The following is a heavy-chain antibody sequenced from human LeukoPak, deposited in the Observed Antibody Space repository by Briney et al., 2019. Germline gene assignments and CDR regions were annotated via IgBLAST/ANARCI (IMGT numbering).Heavy chain of an antibody. Sequence: SETLSLTCTVSGGSISRYYWSWIRQPAGKGLEWIGRIYPRGSTNDNPSLKTRVTMSVDTSKNQFSLKLTSVTAADTAVYCCARGRYRSADICSGGDAFDIWGQGTMVSVSS. D-gene: IGHD3-16*02. CDR2: IYPRGST. CDR3: ARGRYRSADICSGGDAFDI. V-gene: IGHV4-4*07. J-gene: IGHJ3*02. CDR1: GGSISRYY.